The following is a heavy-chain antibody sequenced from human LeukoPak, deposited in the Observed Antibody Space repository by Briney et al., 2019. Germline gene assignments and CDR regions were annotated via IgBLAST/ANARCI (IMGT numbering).Heavy chain of an antibody. V-gene: IGHV3-21*01. Sequence: PGGSLRLSCAASGFTFGSYSMNWVRQAPGKGLEWVSSISSSSSYIYYADSVKGRFTISRDNAKNPLYLQMNSLRAEDTAVYYCARDGEVVVTAFYFDYWGQGTLVTVSS. D-gene: IGHD2-21*02. CDR2: ISSSSSYI. CDR1: GFTFGSYS. J-gene: IGHJ4*02. CDR3: ARDGEVVVTAFYFDY.